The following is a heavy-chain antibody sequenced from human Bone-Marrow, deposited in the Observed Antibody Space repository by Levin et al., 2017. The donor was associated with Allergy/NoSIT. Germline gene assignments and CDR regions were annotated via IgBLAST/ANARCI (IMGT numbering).Heavy chain of an antibody. CDR3: ARKGGFGEPITYYYYGMDV. Sequence: GESLKISCAASGFTFSSYAMHWVRQAPGKGLEWVAVISYDGSNKYYADSVKGRFTISRDNSKNTLYLQMNSLRAEDTAVYYCARKGGFGEPITYYYYGMDVWGQGTTVTVSS. V-gene: IGHV3-30-3*01. J-gene: IGHJ6*02. D-gene: IGHD3-10*01. CDR2: ISYDGSNK. CDR1: GFTFSSYA.